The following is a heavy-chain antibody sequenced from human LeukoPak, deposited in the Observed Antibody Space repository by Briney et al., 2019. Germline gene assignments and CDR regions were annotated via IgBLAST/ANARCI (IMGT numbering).Heavy chain of an antibody. CDR2: INPNNGGT. D-gene: IGHD3-22*01. V-gene: IGHV1-2*06. Sequence: GASVKVSCKASVYTFTGYYIHWVRQAPGQGLDWMGRINPNNGGTNYAQKFQGRVTMTRDMSMSTAYMELSRLRSDDTAVYYCAGEDNSSGYRPFDIWGQGTMVTVPS. CDR1: VYTFTGYY. J-gene: IGHJ3*02. CDR3: AGEDNSSGYRPFDI.